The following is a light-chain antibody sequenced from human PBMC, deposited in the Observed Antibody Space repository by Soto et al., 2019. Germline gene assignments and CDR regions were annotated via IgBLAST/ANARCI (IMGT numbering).Light chain of an antibody. V-gene: IGKV1-6*01. CDR1: QGIRND. Sequence: QMTQSPSSLSASVGDRVTITCRASQGIRNDLGWFQQKPGKAPKLLIYAASSLQSEVPSRFSGSGSGTDFTLTISSLQPEDFATYYCLQDYNYPRTFGQVTKVDI. J-gene: IGKJ1*01. CDR3: LQDYNYPRT. CDR2: AAS.